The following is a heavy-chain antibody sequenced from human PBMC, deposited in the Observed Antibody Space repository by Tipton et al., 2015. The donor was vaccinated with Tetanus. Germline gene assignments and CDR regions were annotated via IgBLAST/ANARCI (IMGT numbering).Heavy chain of an antibody. Sequence: TLSLTCTVSGGSISSGGYSWGWIRQPPGKGLEWVGYVYHSGTTYCHPSLESRITISVDKSKNQFSLDLTSVTAADTAVYYCARITTKIPQTWFVPWGQGTLVTVSS. J-gene: IGHJ5*02. CDR3: ARITTKIPQTWFVP. D-gene: IGHD4-11*01. V-gene: IGHV4-30-2*01. CDR2: VYHSGTT. CDR1: GGSISSGGYS.